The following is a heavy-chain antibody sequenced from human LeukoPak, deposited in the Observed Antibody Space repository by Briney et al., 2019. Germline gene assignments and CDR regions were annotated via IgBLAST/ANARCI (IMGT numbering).Heavy chain of an antibody. Sequence: GGSLRLSCAASGFTFSSYDVHWVRQATGRGLEWVSAMGTAGDTYYAGSVKGRFTISREDAKYSFYLQMNSLRAGDTAVYYCAALGGSIYWGQGTVVTVSS. D-gene: IGHD1-26*01. V-gene: IGHV3-13*01. CDR2: MGTAGDT. CDR1: GFTFSSYD. CDR3: AALGGSIY. J-gene: IGHJ4*02.